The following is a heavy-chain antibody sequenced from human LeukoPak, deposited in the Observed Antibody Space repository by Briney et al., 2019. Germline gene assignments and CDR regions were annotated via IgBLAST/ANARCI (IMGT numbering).Heavy chain of an antibody. D-gene: IGHD4-17*01. V-gene: IGHV3-30*18. Sequence: GGSLRLSCAASGFTFSNYGMHWVRQAPGKGLEWVAVISYDGSNKYYADSVKGRFTISRDNSKNTLYLQMNSLRAEDTAVYYCAKVPHGDYAVDYWGQGTLVTVSP. CDR3: AKVPHGDYAVDY. CDR1: GFTFSNYG. CDR2: ISYDGSNK. J-gene: IGHJ4*02.